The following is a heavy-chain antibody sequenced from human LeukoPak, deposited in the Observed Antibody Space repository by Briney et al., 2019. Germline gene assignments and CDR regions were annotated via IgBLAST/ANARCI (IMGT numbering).Heavy chain of an antibody. D-gene: IGHD5-12*01. CDR1: GFTFSSYE. Sequence: PGGSLRLSCAASGFTFSSYEMNWVRQAPGKGLEWVSYTTTSGGTIYYTDSVKGRFTVSRDNAKNSLYLQMNSLRAEDTAVYHCARSDTGYSGYDRTFVSLDYWGQGTLVTVSS. CDR2: TTTSGGTI. V-gene: IGHV3-48*03. CDR3: ARSDTGYSGYDRTFVSLDY. J-gene: IGHJ4*02.